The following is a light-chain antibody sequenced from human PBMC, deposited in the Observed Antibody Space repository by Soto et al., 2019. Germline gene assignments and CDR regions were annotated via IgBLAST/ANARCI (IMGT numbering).Light chain of an antibody. J-gene: IGLJ2*01. CDR2: SNN. Sequence: QSVLTQPPSASGTPGQRVTISCSGSSSNIGSNAVNWYQQLPGTAPKLLIYSNNHRPSGVPDRFSGANSGPSASLAISGLQSEDEADYYCAAWEDSLNALVFGGGTKMTV. CDR3: AAWEDSLNALV. CDR1: SSNIGSNA. V-gene: IGLV1-44*01.